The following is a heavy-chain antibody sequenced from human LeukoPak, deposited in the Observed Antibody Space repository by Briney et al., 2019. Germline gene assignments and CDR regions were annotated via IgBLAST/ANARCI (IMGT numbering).Heavy chain of an antibody. J-gene: IGHJ6*02. D-gene: IGHD3-22*01. Sequence: GGSLRLSCAVSGFTFGNYGMHWVRQAPGKGLEWVALISYDGSSEYYAGSVKGRFTISRDNSKITVYLQMNSLKAEDTAVYYCARDCQITMIVVANAHEYYGMDVWGQGTTVTVSS. V-gene: IGHV3-30*03. CDR1: GFTFGNYG. CDR2: ISYDGSSE. CDR3: ARDCQITMIVVANAHEYYGMDV.